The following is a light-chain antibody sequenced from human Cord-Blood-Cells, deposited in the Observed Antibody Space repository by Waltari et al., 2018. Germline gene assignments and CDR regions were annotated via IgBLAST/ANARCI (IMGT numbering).Light chain of an antibody. Sequence: QSALTQPASVSGSPGQSITISCTGPSSDVGSYNLVSWYQQHPGKAPTLRIYEGSKRPSGVSNRFSGSKSGNTASLTISGLQAEDEADYYCCSYAGSSTFAVFGGGTKLTVL. V-gene: IGLV2-23*03. CDR3: CSYAGSSTFAV. J-gene: IGLJ3*02. CDR1: SSDVGSYNL. CDR2: EGS.